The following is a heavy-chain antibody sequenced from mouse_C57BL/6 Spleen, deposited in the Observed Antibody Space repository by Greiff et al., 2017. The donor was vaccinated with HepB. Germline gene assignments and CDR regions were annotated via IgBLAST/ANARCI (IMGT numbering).Heavy chain of an antibody. V-gene: IGHV1-74*01. J-gene: IGHJ2*01. Sequence: QVQLKQPGAELVKPGASVKVSCKASGYTFTSYWMHWVKQRPGQGLEWIGRIHPSDSDTNYNQKFKGKATLTVDKSSSTAYMQLSSLTSEDSAVYYCAITITTVVEGDYWGQGTTLTVSS. D-gene: IGHD1-1*01. CDR3: AITITTVVEGDY. CDR1: GYTFTSYW. CDR2: IHPSDSDT.